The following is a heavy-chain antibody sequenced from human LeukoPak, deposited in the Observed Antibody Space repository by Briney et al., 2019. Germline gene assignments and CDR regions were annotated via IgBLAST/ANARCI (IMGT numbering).Heavy chain of an antibody. CDR2: INDNGRAT. V-gene: IGHV3-64D*09. CDR1: GFAFSSSA. CDR3: VNDVSGSYTFDY. Sequence: GGSLRLSCSASGFAFSSSAMHWVRQAPGEGLEYVSGINDNGRATHYGDSLRGRFTISRDNSKNTLYLQMSTLTTEDTAIYYCVNDVSGSYTFDYWGQGTLVTVSS. D-gene: IGHD1-26*01. J-gene: IGHJ4*02.